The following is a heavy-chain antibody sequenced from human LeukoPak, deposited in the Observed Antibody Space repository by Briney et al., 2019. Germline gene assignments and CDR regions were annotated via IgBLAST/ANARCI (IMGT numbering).Heavy chain of an antibody. D-gene: IGHD3-22*01. J-gene: IGHJ4*02. Sequence: ASVKVSCKASGYTFTGYYMHWVRQAPGQGLEWMGWINPNSGGTNHAQKFQGRVTMTRDTSISTAYMELSRLRSDDTAVYYCARGLVVTPPDYWGQGTLVTVSS. CDR2: INPNSGGT. CDR3: ARGLVVTPPDY. CDR1: GYTFTGYY. V-gene: IGHV1-2*02.